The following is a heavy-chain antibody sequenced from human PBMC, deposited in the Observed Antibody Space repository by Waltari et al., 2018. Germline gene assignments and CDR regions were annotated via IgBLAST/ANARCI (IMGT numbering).Heavy chain of an antibody. V-gene: IGHV3-23*01. CDR2: VIASRDIT. J-gene: IGHJ6*02. Sequence: VQLLESGGALLQPGGSGSVSWCALGFPFSNCEVTWVGQAPGTGLEWVSTVIASRDITYYADSVEGRFTISRDNFKKMLYLQMTSLRAGDTALYYCAKDGEDGPDYGLDVWGRGTTVTVSS. D-gene: IGHD2-15*01. CDR3: AKDGEDGPDYGLDV. CDR1: GFPFSNCE.